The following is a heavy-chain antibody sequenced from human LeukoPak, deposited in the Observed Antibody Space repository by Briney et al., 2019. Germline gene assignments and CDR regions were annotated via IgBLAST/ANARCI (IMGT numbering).Heavy chain of an antibody. D-gene: IGHD3-22*01. Sequence: GGSLRLSCAASGFTFSNAWMSWVRQAPGKGLEWVGRIKSKTDGGTTDYAAPVKGRFTISRDDSKNTLYLQMSSLKTEDTAVYYCTSNQYYYDSSGTVDYWGQGTLVTVSS. V-gene: IGHV3-15*01. CDR3: TSNQYYYDSSGTVDY. CDR2: IKSKTDGGTT. J-gene: IGHJ4*02. CDR1: GFTFSNAW.